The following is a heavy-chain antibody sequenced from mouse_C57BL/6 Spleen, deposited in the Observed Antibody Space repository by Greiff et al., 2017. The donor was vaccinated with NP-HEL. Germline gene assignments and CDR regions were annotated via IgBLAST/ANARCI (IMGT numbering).Heavy chain of an antibody. CDR2: IDPETGGT. CDR3: TGITTVVATDY. V-gene: IGHV1-15*01. J-gene: IGHJ2*01. CDR1: GYTFTDYE. D-gene: IGHD1-1*01. Sequence: QVQLQQSGAELVRPGASVTLSCKASGYTFTDYEMHWVKQTPVHGLEWIGAIDPETGGTAYNQKFKGKAILTADKSSSTAYIALRSLTSEDSAVYYCTGITTVVATDYWGQGTTLTVSS.